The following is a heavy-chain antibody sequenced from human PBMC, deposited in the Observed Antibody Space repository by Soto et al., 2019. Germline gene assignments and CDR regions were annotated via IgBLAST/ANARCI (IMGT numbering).Heavy chain of an antibody. Sequence: QVQLVESGGGVVQPGTSLRLSCAASGFTFSTYAMYWVRQAPGRGLEWVAVISDDGNTKYYADSVKGRFTISRDNSRNTLYLQISSLRAEDAAVYYCASSYFYDSGGYYPFDYWGQGTRVTVSS. J-gene: IGHJ4*02. V-gene: IGHV3-30-3*01. D-gene: IGHD3-22*01. CDR3: ASSYFYDSGGYYPFDY. CDR1: GFTFSTYA. CDR2: ISDDGNTK.